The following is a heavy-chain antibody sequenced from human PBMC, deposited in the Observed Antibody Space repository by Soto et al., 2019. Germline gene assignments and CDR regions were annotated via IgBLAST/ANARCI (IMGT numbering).Heavy chain of an antibody. J-gene: IGHJ5*02. D-gene: IGHD3-10*01. Sequence: SETLSLTCAVYGGSFSGYYWSWIRQPPGKGLEWIGEINHSGSTNYNPSLKSRVTISVDTSKNQFSLKLSSVTAADTAVYYCARGPLAALRVVRGKQPGFDPWGQGTLVTVSS. CDR1: GGSFSGYY. CDR3: ARGPLAALRVVRGKQPGFDP. V-gene: IGHV4-34*01. CDR2: INHSGST.